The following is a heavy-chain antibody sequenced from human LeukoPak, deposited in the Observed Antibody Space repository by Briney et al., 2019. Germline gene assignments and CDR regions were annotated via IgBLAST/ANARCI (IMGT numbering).Heavy chain of an antibody. Sequence: GASVKVSCKPFGYTFTGFYIHWVGQAPGQRLQWLGWINPKNGATKYSQNFRGRVTMTRDTSIDTAYIELSSLTSDDTAIYYCARPTHRLTVTTPIDYWGQGTLVTVSS. V-gene: IGHV1-2*02. CDR1: GYTFTGFY. CDR2: INPKNGAT. D-gene: IGHD4-17*01. J-gene: IGHJ4*02. CDR3: ARPTHRLTVTTPIDY.